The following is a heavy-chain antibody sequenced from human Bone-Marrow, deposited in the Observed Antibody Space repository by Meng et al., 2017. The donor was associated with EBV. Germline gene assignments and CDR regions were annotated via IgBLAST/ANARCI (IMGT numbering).Heavy chain of an antibody. CDR2: INEHGSIT. Sequence: EGELVGAGGALVQPGGSLRLSCEGSGYTFSRDWMHWVRQAPGKGLVWVSRINEHGSITTYADSVKGRFTISRDNAKNTLYLQMNSLRDEDTGVYYCSRDLVGSADYWGQGTLVTVSS. D-gene: IGHD3-16*01. V-gene: IGHV3-74*01. CDR1: GYTFSRDW. CDR3: SRDLVGSADY. J-gene: IGHJ4*02.